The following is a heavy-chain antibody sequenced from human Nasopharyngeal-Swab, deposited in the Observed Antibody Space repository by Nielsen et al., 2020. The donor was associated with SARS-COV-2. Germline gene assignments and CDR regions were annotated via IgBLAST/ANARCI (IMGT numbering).Heavy chain of an antibody. CDR2: ISRNSGST. CDR1: GFTFDDYA. V-gene: IGHV3-9*01. Sequence: GGSLRLSCAASGFTFDDYAMHWVRQAPGKGLEWVSGISRNSGSTGYADSVKGRFTISRDNAKNSLYLQMNSLRAEDTALYYCAKDSSPHYYYMDVWGKGTTVTVSS. J-gene: IGHJ6*03. CDR3: AKDSSPHYYYMDV. D-gene: IGHD2-2*01.